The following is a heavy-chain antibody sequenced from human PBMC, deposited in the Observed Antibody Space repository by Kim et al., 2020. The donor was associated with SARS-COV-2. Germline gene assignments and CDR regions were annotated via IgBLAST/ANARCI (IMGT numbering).Heavy chain of an antibody. CDR3: ARGKGRVTTSFDY. D-gene: IGHD4-17*01. CDR2: ISSSSSYI. V-gene: IGHV3-21*01. CDR1: GFTFSSYS. Sequence: GGSLRLSCAASGFTFSSYSMNWVRQAPGKGLEWVSSISSSSSYIYYADSVKGRFTISRDNAKNSLYLQMNSLRAEDTAVYYCARGKGRVTTSFDYWGQGTLVTVSS. J-gene: IGHJ4*02.